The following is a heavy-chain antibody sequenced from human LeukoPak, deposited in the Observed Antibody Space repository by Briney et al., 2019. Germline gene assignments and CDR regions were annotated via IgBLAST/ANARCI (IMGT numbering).Heavy chain of an antibody. V-gene: IGHV3-7*05. D-gene: IGHD2-21*02. CDR1: GFTLSNSW. Sequence: GGSLRLSCAASGFTLSNSWMTWVRQAPGKGLEWVANIREDGGEKYYVDSVKGRFTISRDNAENSLYLQMNSLRAEDTAVYYCARINTAIFSSSDYWGQGTLVTVSS. CDR3: ARINTAIFSSSDY. J-gene: IGHJ4*02. CDR2: IREDGGEK.